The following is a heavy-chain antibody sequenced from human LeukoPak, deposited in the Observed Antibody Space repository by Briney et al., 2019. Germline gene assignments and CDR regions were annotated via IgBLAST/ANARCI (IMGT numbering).Heavy chain of an antibody. J-gene: IGHJ5*02. D-gene: IGHD3-10*01. Sequence: SETLSLTCTVSGGSISSSSYYWGWIRQPPGKGLEWIGSIYYSGSTYYNPSLKSRVTISVDTSKNQFSLKLSSVIAADTAVYYCARNYGSGSYSFDPWGQGTLVTVSS. V-gene: IGHV4-39*01. CDR3: ARNYGSGSYSFDP. CDR2: IYYSGST. CDR1: GGSISSSSYY.